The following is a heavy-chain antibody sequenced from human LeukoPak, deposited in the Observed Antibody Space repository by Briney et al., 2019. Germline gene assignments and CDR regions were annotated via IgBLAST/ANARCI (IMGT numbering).Heavy chain of an antibody. CDR1: GFTFSSYV. Sequence: PGGSLRLSCAASGFTFSSYVMSWVRQAPGEGLEWVSAISGSGDSTYYADSVKGRFTISRDNSKNTLYLQMNSLRAEDTAVYYCARVIMVRGVIITFDYWGQGTLVTVSS. V-gene: IGHV3-23*01. J-gene: IGHJ4*02. CDR3: ARVIMVRGVIITFDY. D-gene: IGHD3-10*01. CDR2: ISGSGDST.